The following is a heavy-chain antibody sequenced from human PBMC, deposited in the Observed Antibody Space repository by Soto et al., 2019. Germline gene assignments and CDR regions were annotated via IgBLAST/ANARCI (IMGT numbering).Heavy chain of an antibody. D-gene: IGHD3-3*01. CDR2: IYYSGST. CDR3: ARGYYDFWSGPGGAFDI. V-gene: IGHV4-31*03. J-gene: IGHJ3*02. Sequence: SETLSLTCTVSGGSISSGGYYWSWIRQHPGKGLEWIGYIYYSGSTYYNPSLKSRVTISVDTSKNQFSLKLSSVTAADTAVYYCARGYYDFWSGPGGAFDIWGQGTMVTVSS. CDR1: GGSISSGGYY.